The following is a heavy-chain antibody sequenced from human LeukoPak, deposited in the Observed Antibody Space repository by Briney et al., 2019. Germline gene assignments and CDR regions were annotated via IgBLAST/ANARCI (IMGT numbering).Heavy chain of an antibody. CDR3: ARESWRRDSGYDA. D-gene: IGHD5-12*01. Sequence: PSVKVSCKASGYTFTSYGISWVRQAPGQGLEWMGWINGGNGNTKYSQKFQDRVTITRDTSASTAYMELSSLRSEDTAVYYCARESWRRDSGYDAWGQGTLVTVSS. CDR2: INGGNGNT. V-gene: IGHV1-3*01. J-gene: IGHJ5*02. CDR1: GYTFTSYG.